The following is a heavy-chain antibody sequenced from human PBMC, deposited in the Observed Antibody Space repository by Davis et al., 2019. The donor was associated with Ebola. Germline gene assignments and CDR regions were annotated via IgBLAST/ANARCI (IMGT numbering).Heavy chain of an antibody. D-gene: IGHD1-26*01. Sequence: ASVTVSCKASVGTFSSYAISWVRQAPEQGLEWMGWISAYNGNTNYAQKLQGRVTMTTDTSTSTAYMELRSRRSDDTAVYYCARDSGEGAFDIWGQGTMVTVSS. V-gene: IGHV1-18*01. J-gene: IGHJ3*02. CDR1: VGTFSSYA. CDR2: ISAYNGNT. CDR3: ARDSGEGAFDI.